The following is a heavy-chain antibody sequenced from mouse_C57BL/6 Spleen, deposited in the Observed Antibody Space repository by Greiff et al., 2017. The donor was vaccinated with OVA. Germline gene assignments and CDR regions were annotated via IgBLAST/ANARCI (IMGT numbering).Heavy chain of an antibody. CDR2: ISGGGGNT. CDR3: ARQTTWAMDY. CDR1: GFTFSSYT. D-gene: IGHD1-1*01. V-gene: IGHV5-9*01. J-gene: IGHJ4*01. Sequence: EVKLVESGGGLVKPGGSLKLSCAASGFTFSSYTMSWVRQTPEKRLEWVATISGGGGNTYYPDSVKGRFTISRDNAKNTLYLQMSSLRSEDTALYYCARQTTWAMDYWGQGTSVTVSS.